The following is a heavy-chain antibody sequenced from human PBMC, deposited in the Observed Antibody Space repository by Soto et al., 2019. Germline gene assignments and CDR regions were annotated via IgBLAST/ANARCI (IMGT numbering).Heavy chain of an antibody. Sequence: QVQLVQSGAEMKKPGASVKVSCKGSGYTFNSYDLSWVRQAPGQGLEWMGLIGAYTGDTKYAQKFQDRVTMTTDTSTNTAYMERRSLRSDDTAVYFCARDDRFYGMDVWGRGTTVIVSS. V-gene: IGHV1-18*01. CDR1: GYTFNSYD. J-gene: IGHJ6*02. CDR3: ARDDRFYGMDV. D-gene: IGHD3-22*01. CDR2: IGAYTGDT.